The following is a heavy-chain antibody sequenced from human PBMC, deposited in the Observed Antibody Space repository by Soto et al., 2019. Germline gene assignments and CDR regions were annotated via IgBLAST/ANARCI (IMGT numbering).Heavy chain of an antibody. CDR3: AKAPTPASATSSYYGMDV. CDR1: GGTFSSYI. CDR2: IIPVLSVT. D-gene: IGHD6-6*01. V-gene: IGHV1-69*02. J-gene: IGHJ6*02. Sequence: QVQLVQSGAEVKKPGSSVRVSCKASGGTFSSYIITWVRQAPGQGLEWMGRIIPVLSVTYYAQKFQGRVTIPADKSTTTAYMDFSSLRSDATAVYYCAKAPTPASATSSYYGMDVWGQGTTVTFSS.